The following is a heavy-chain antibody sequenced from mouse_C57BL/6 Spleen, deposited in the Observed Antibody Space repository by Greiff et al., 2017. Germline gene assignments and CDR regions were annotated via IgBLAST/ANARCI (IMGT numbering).Heavy chain of an antibody. CDR1: GYAFSSSW. D-gene: IGHD2-13*01. J-gene: IGHJ1*03. Sequence: QVQLQQSGPELVKPGASVKISCKASGYAFSSSWMNWVKQRPGKGLEWIGRIYPGDGDTNYNGKFTGKVTLTADKSARTAYMQLSSLTSEDSAVYFCARGVGDYGGYFDVWGTGTTVTVSS. CDR3: ARGVGDYGGYFDV. CDR2: IYPGDGDT. V-gene: IGHV1-82*01.